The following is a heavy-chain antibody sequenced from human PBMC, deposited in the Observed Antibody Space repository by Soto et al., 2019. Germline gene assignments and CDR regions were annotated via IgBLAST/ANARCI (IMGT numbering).Heavy chain of an antibody. CDR1: GFTFSDYG. CDR2: ISAFNGET. V-gene: IGHV1-18*01. D-gene: IGHD6-19*01. Sequence: ASVKVSCKASGFTFSDYGFSWVRQAPGRGLEWMGWISAFNGETNYTQKSEGRVAMATDAATTTAYMELRSLTVDDTAVYYCVRDQQWLLPVPLNFDYWGQGTVVTVSS. J-gene: IGHJ4*02. CDR3: VRDQQWLLPVPLNFDY.